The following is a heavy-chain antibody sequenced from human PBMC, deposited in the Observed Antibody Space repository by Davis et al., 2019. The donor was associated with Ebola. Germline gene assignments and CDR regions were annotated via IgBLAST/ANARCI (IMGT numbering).Heavy chain of an antibody. Sequence: GESLKISCAASGFTFSSYWMHWVRQAPGKGLVWVSRINSDGSSTSYADSVKGRFTISRDNAKNTLYLQMNSLRAEDTAVYYCARALTGTKGGGYSWGQGTLVTVSS. V-gene: IGHV3-74*01. D-gene: IGHD1-7*01. CDR3: ARALTGTKGGGYS. CDR2: INSDGSST. CDR1: GFTFSSYW. J-gene: IGHJ4*02.